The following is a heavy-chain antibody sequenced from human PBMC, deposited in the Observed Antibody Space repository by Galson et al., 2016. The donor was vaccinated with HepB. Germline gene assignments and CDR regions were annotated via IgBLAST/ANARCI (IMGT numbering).Heavy chain of an antibody. CDR3: VTGAGWLPDY. CDR2: VYNSGST. J-gene: IGHJ4*02. V-gene: IGHV4-59*01. Sequence: ETLSLTCTVSGGSISTYYCNWIRQSPGKGLEWIGYVYNSGSTNYNPSPKSRVTISLDTSNNQFSLRLRSVTAADTAVYYCVTGAGWLPDYWGQGTLVTVSS. D-gene: IGHD5-12*01. CDR1: GGSISTYY.